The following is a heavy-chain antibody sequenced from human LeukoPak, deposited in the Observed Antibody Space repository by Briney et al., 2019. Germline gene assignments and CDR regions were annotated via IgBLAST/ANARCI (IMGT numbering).Heavy chain of an antibody. Sequence: PGGSLRLSCAASGFTFSSYEMNWVRQAPGKGLEWVSYISSSGSTIYYADSVKGRFPISRDNAKNSLYLQMNSLRAEDTAVYYCARDPVWGNFDYWGQGTLVTVSS. D-gene: IGHD3-16*01. CDR3: ARDPVWGNFDY. CDR2: ISSSGSTI. CDR1: GFTFSSYE. J-gene: IGHJ4*02. V-gene: IGHV3-48*03.